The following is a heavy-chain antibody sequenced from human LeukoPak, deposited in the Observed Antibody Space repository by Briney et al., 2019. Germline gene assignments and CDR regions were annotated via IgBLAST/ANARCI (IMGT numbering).Heavy chain of an antibody. CDR3: ARDDYNWNVDAFHI. Sequence: GGSLRLSCAAFGFIVRSNHINWVRQAPGKGLEWVSYISSSGSTIYYADSVKGRFTISRDNAKKSLYLQMNSLRAEDTAVYYCARDDYNWNVDAFHIWGQGTMVTVSS. CDR2: ISSSGSTI. D-gene: IGHD1-20*01. V-gene: IGHV3-48*03. CDR1: GFIVRSNH. J-gene: IGHJ3*02.